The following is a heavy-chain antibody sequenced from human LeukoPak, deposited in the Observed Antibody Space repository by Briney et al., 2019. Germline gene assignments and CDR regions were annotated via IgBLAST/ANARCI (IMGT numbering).Heavy chain of an antibody. CDR3: ARHGSWYGTFHN. Sequence: SETLSLTCTVSGGSVSNSGYYWGWIRQPPGKGLEWIGSIYFPGTTYYNPSLKSRVTISIDTAKNQFSLKLTAVTAADTAVYYCARHGSWYGTFHNWGQGTLVTVSS. J-gene: IGHJ4*02. D-gene: IGHD6-13*01. V-gene: IGHV4-39*01. CDR1: GGSVSNSGYY. CDR2: IYFPGTT.